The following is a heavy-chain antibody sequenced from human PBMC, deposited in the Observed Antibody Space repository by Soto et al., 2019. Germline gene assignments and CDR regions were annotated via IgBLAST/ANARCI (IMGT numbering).Heavy chain of an antibody. CDR3: ARGGWRRILNYSAVDV. CDR1: GFTFGSFA. V-gene: IGHV3-23*01. CDR2: ISGVGGST. D-gene: IGHD3-9*01. Sequence: EVQLLESGGGLVHPGGSLRLSCTASGFTFGSFAMSWVRQVPGKGLEWVWSISGVGGSTYYADSVQGRFTISRDSSNNTLYLQMRGLRAEDSAVFYCARGGWRRILNYSAVDVWGQGTTVTVSS. J-gene: IGHJ6*02.